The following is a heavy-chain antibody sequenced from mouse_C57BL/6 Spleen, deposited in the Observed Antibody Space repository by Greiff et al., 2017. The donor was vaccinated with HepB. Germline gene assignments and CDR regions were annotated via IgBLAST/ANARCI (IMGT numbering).Heavy chain of an antibody. V-gene: IGHV5-4*01. CDR1: GFTFSSYA. CDR3: ARGEETGTTWFAY. J-gene: IGHJ3*01. Sequence: DVHLVESGGGLVKPGGSLKLSCAASGFTFSSYAMSWVRQTPEKRLEWVATISDGGSYTYYPDNVKGRFTISRDNAKNNLYLQMSHLKSEDTAMYYCARGEETGTTWFAYWGQGTLVTVSA. CDR2: ISDGGSYT. D-gene: IGHD4-1*01.